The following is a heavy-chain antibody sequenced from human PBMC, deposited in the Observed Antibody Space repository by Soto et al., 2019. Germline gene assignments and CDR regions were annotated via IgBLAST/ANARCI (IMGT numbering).Heavy chain of an antibody. CDR1: GFTSSNYA. J-gene: IGHJ4*02. CDR3: AKGYHNYGGYSDY. V-gene: IGHV3-23*01. CDR2: ISNSGGHT. D-gene: IGHD4-17*01. Sequence: AGGSLRLSCAASGFTSSNYAMNWVRQAPGKGLEWVSTISNSGGHTYYADSVKGRFTISRDNSKSTLNLQMHSLRAEDTAIYYCAKGYHNYGGYSDYWGQGTLVTVSS.